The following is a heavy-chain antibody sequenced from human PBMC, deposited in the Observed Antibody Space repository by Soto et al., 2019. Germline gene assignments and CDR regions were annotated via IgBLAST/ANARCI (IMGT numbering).Heavy chain of an antibody. CDR3: AKGRQVAGTDP. CDR2: ISGSGGST. CDR1: GFTFSSYA. D-gene: IGHD6-19*01. Sequence: GGSLRLSCAASGFTFSSYAMSWVRQAPGKGLEWVSAISGSGGSTYYADSVKGRFTISRDNSKNKLYLQMNSLRAEDTAVYDCAKGRQVAGTDPWGPGTLVTVSS. J-gene: IGHJ5*02. V-gene: IGHV3-23*01.